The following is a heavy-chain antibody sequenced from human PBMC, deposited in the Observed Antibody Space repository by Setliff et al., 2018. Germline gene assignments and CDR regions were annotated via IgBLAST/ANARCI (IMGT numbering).Heavy chain of an antibody. CDR1: GFTLRSYW. CDR3: STRTVAARSLDT. V-gene: IGHV3-7*01. J-gene: IGHJ5*02. CDR2: IKEDGSEK. Sequence: PGGSLRLSCAASGFTLRSYWMSWVRQAPGKGLEWVANIKEDGSEKYYVDSVKGRFTISRDNAKNSLYLQLNSLRAEDTAVYYCSTRTVAARSLDTWGQGTLVTVSS. D-gene: IGHD6-13*01.